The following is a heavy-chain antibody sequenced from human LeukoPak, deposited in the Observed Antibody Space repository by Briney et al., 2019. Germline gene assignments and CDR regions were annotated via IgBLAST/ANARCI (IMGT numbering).Heavy chain of an antibody. V-gene: IGHV3-30*18. CDR3: AKDAVGGGFEELAPYFDY. CDR2: ISYDGSNK. D-gene: IGHD3-10*01. J-gene: IGHJ4*02. Sequence: PGRSLRLSCAASGFTFSSYGMHWVRQAPGKGLEWVAVISYDGSNKYYADSVKGRFTISRDNSKNTLYLQMNSLRAEDTAVYYCAKDAVGGGFEELAPYFDYWGQGTLVTVSS. CDR1: GFTFSSYG.